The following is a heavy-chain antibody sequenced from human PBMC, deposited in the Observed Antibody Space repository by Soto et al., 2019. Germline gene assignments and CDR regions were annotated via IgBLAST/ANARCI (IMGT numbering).Heavy chain of an antibody. Sequence: QVQLVESGGGVVQPGRSLRLSCAASGFTFSSYGMHWVRQAPGKGLEWVAVIWYDGSNKYYADSVKGRFTISRDNSKNTLYLQMNSLRGEDTAVYYCARDGWGSTRPGDYYYYYGMDVWGQGTTVTVSS. J-gene: IGHJ6*02. V-gene: IGHV3-33*01. D-gene: IGHD2-2*03. CDR2: IWYDGSNK. CDR3: ARDGWGSTRPGDYYYYYGMDV. CDR1: GFTFSSYG.